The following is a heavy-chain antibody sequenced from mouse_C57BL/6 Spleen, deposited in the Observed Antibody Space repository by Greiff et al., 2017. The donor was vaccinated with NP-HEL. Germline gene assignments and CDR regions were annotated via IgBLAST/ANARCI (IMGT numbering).Heavy chain of an antibody. CDR2: ISYSGST. CDR1: GYSITSGYD. CDR3: ARASYDSWFAY. V-gene: IGHV3-1*01. D-gene: IGHD2-12*01. Sequence: EVKLMESGPGMVKPSQSLSLTCTVTGYSITSGYDWHWIRHFPGNKLEWMGYISYSGSTNYNPSLKSRISITHDTSKNHFFLKLNSVTTEDTATYYCARASYDSWFAYWGQGTLVTVSA. J-gene: IGHJ3*01.